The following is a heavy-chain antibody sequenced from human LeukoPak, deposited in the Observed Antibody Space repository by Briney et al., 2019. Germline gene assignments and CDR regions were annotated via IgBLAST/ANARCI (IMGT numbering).Heavy chain of an antibody. CDR1: GFTFDDYG. Sequence: GGSLRLSCEASGFTFDDYGMSWVRQAAGKGLEWVSAITNWNGGSTGYGDSVRGRFTISRDNAKNSLYLQMDSLRADDTALYYCARCSRSSTSCYSAFDIWDQGTMVTVSS. D-gene: IGHD2-2*02. CDR3: ARCSRSSTSCYSAFDI. V-gene: IGHV3-20*04. J-gene: IGHJ3*02. CDR2: ITNWNGGST.